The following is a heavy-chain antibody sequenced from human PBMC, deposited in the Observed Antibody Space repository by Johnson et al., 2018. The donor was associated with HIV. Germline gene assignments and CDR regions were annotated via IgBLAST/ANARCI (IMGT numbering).Heavy chain of an antibody. V-gene: IGHV3-20*04. D-gene: IGHD5-18*01. CDR3: TRGVHSDPIHLDAFDI. Sequence: VQLVESGGGVVRPGGSLRLSCAASGFTFDDYGMSWVRQAPGKGLEWVSGINWNGGSTGYADSVKGRFTISRDNAKNPLYLQMNSLKTEDTAVYYCTRGVHSDPIHLDAFDIWGKGTMVTVSS. CDR2: INWNGGST. CDR1: GFTFDDYG. J-gene: IGHJ3*02.